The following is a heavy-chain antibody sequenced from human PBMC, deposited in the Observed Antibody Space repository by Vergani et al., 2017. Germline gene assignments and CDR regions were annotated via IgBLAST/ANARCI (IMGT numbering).Heavy chain of an antibody. J-gene: IGHJ5*02. CDR3: ARDCGSSSKRDYNWFDP. CDR1: GGSISSYY. D-gene: IGHD6-6*01. V-gene: IGHV4-59*01. CDR2: IYYSGST. Sequence: QVQLQESGPGLVKPSETLSLTCTVSGGSISSYYWSWIRQPPGKGLEWIGYIYYSGSTNYNPSLKSRVPISVDTSKNQFSLKLSSVTAADTAVYYCARDCGSSSKRDYNWFDPWGQGTLVTVSS.